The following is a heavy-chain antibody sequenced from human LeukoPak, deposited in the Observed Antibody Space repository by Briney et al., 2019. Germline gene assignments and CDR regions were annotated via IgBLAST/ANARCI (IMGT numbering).Heavy chain of an antibody. CDR3: ARVGWELLPPYYYYYYMDV. CDR1: GGSISSYY. Sequence: SETLSLTCTVSGGSISSYYWSWIRQPPGKGLEWIGYIYYSGSTNYNPSLKSRVTISVDTSKNQFSLKLSSVTAADTAVYYCARVGWELLPPYYYYYYMDVWGKGTTVTVSS. D-gene: IGHD1-26*01. V-gene: IGHV4-59*01. J-gene: IGHJ6*03. CDR2: IYYSGST.